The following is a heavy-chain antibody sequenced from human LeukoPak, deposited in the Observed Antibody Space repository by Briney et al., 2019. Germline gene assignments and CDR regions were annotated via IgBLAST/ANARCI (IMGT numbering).Heavy chain of an antibody. D-gene: IGHD4-17*01. CDR2: ISYIGAT. V-gene: IGHV4-59*11. J-gene: IGHJ3*02. Sequence: RPSETLSLTCAVSGDSFSSHYWTWIRQPPGRGLEWIGYISYIGATNYNPSLKSRVTISIDTSKNQFSLKLSSVTTADTAVYYCARDLVTVTKGFDIWGLGTMVSVSS. CDR1: GDSFSSHY. CDR3: ARDLVTVTKGFDI.